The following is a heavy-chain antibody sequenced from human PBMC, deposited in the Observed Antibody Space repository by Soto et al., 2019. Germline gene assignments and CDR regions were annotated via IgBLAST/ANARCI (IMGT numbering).Heavy chain of an antibody. J-gene: IGHJ1*01. CDR2: IIPIFGTA. Sequence: ASVKVSCKASGGTFSSYAISWVRQAPGQGLEWMGGIIPIFGTANFAQKFQGRVTITADEPTSTAYMELSSLRSEDTAVYYCATQGVVVADTRVPAEYFQHWGQGTLVTVSS. D-gene: IGHD2-15*01. V-gene: IGHV1-69*13. CDR1: GGTFSSYA. CDR3: ATQGVVVADTRVPAEYFQH.